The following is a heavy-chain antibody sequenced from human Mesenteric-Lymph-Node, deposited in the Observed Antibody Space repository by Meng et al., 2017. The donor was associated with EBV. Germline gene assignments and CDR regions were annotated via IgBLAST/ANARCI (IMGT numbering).Heavy chain of an antibody. CDR1: GGSIRRNNW. Sequence: QVQLQESGPGLVNPSQTLSLTCAVSGGSIRRNNWWGWVRQTPGKGLEWIGEIHHSGNTNYNPSLWSRVTISVDTSKNQFSLKVRSVTAADAAVYYCARASAMDQGVISAIDNWGQGTLVTVSS. J-gene: IGHJ4*02. CDR2: IHHSGNT. CDR3: ARASAMDQGVISAIDN. V-gene: IGHV4-4*02. D-gene: IGHD3-10*01.